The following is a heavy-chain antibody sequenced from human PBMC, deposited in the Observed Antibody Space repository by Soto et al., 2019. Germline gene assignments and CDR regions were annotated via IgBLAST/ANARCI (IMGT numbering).Heavy chain of an antibody. D-gene: IGHD3-22*01. CDR1: GFTFSSYG. CDR2: ISYDGNYK. CDR3: GKVSTDYYDSTFDY. V-gene: IGHV3-30*18. Sequence: QVQLVESGGGVVQPGRSLRLSCAASGFTFSSYGMHWVRQAPGKGLEWVAIISYDGNYKYYADSVKGRFTISRDNSKNTLYLQMNSLRAEDTAVYYCGKVSTDYYDSTFDYWGQGTLVTVSS. J-gene: IGHJ4*02.